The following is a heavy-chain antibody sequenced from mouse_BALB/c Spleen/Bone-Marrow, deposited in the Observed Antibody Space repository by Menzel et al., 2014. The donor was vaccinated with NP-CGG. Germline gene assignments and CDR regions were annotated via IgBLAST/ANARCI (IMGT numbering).Heavy chain of an antibody. J-gene: IGHJ3*01. CDR1: GFSLTTYG. CDR2: IWAGGST. V-gene: IGHV2-9*02. D-gene: IGHD2-4*01. CDR3: ARSTMITEGFAY. Sequence: VQGVESGPGLVAPSQSLSFTCTVSGFSLTTYGVHWVRQPPGKGLEWLGVIWAGGSTNYNSALMSRLSISKDNSKSQVFLKMNSLQTDDTAMYYCARSTMITEGFAYWGQGTLVTVSA.